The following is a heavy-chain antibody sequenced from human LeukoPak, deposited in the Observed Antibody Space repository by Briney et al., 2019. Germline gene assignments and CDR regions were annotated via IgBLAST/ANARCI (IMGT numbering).Heavy chain of an antibody. V-gene: IGHV4-39*07. CDR2: ISYSGST. CDR1: GGSISSQY. D-gene: IGHD2-2*01. J-gene: IGHJ5*01. CDR3: AGDADTINWFFF. Sequence: SETLSLTCTVSGGSISSQYWGWLRQPPGKGLEWIGSISYSGSTSYNPSLKSRVTISVDTSKSQFSLKLTSVTAADTAVYYCAGDADTINWFFFWGQGTLVTVSS.